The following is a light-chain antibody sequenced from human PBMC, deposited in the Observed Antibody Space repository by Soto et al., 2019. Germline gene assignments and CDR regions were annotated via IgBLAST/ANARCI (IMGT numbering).Light chain of an antibody. V-gene: IGKV1-16*01. CDR3: QHYNNYPIT. CDR1: QGIGNS. J-gene: IGKJ4*01. CDR2: GAS. Sequence: DIQMTQSPSSLSASVGDRVSITCRARQGIGNSVVWLQQKPGKAPKSLIYGASKLLSGVPSRFSGTGYGTDFTLTISSLQPEDFATYYCQHYNNYPITFDGGTKVEIK.